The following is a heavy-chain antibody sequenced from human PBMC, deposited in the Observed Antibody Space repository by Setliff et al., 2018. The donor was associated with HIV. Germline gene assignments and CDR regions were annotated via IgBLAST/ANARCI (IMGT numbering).Heavy chain of an antibody. D-gene: IGHD4-17*01. CDR2: IITILGGVT. CDR1: GGSFNTYS. CDR3: ARGEALQNTVTTYFQH. J-gene: IGHJ1*01. V-gene: IGHV1-69*10. Sequence: SVKVSCKTSGGSFNTYSISWVRQAPGQGLEWMGGIITILGGVTKYAQNFQGRVTISADGSTNTAYMELSGLRSEDTAIYYCARGEALQNTVTTYFQHWGQGTPVTVSS.